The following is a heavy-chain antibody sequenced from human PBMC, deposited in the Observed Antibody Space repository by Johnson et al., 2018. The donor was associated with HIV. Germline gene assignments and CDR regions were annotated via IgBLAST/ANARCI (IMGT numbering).Heavy chain of an antibody. CDR3: AKDPVQGVGLDI. Sequence: MQLVESGGGVVQPGTSLRLSCAASGFTFSDYYMSWIRQAPGKGLAWVSYISSSGSTIYYADSVKGRFTISRDNAKNSLYLQMNSLRAEDTAVYYCAKDPVQGVGLDIWGQGTMVTVSS. CDR1: GFTFSDYY. V-gene: IGHV3-11*04. D-gene: IGHD2-8*02. CDR2: ISSSGSTI. J-gene: IGHJ3*02.